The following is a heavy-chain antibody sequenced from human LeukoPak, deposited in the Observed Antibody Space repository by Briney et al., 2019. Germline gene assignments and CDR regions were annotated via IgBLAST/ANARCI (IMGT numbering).Heavy chain of an antibody. Sequence: TLSLTCTVSGDSISSSGYYWSWIRQHPGKGLEWIGYIYYSGSTYYNPSLKSRVAISVDTSKNQLSLKLGSVTAADTAVYYCARQSVAEDFENWGQGTLVTVSS. CDR2: IYYSGST. J-gene: IGHJ4*02. CDR1: GDSISSSGYY. CDR3: ARQSVAEDFEN. D-gene: IGHD6-19*01. V-gene: IGHV4-31*03.